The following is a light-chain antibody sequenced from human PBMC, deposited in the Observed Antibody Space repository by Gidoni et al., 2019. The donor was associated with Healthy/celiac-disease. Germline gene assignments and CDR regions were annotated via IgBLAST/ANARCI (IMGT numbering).Light chain of an antibody. CDR1: QSVSSN. J-gene: IGKJ5*01. V-gene: IGKV3-15*01. Sequence: EIVMTQSPATLSVSPGERATLSCRASQSVSSNIAWYQQKPGQAPRLLIYGASTRATGIPARFSGSGSGTEFTLTISSLQSEDFAVYYCQRYNNWPITFGQGTRLEIK. CDR2: GAS. CDR3: QRYNNWPIT.